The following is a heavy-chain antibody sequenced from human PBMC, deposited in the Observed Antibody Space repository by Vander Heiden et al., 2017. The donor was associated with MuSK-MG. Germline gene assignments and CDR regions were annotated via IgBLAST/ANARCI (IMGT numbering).Heavy chain of an antibody. CDR2: ISSSGSAV. J-gene: IGHJ4*02. V-gene: IGHV3-11*01. D-gene: IGHD6-13*01. Sequence: QVQLVESGGGLVKPGGSLRLSCAPSGFTFRDYYMSWIRQAPEKGLEWVSYISSSGSAVYYADSVKGRFTISRDNAKNSLYLQMNSLTAEDTAVYYCARVAVIAAAGTVDYWGQGTLVTVSS. CDR3: ARVAVIAAAGTVDY. CDR1: GFTFRDYY.